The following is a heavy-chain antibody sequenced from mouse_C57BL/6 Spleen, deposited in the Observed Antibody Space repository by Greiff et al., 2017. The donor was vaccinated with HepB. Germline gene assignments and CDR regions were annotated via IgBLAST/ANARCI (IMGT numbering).Heavy chain of an antibody. Sequence: LVESGAELARPGASVKMSCKASGYTFTSYTMHWVKQRPGQGLEWIGYINPSSGYTKYNQKFKDKATLTADKSSSTAYMQLSSLTSEDSAVYYCARAYDWDPGFFAYWGQGTLVTVSA. J-gene: IGHJ3*01. CDR3: ARAYDWDPGFFAY. D-gene: IGHD4-1*01. CDR2: INPSSGYT. V-gene: IGHV1-4*01. CDR1: GYTFTSYT.